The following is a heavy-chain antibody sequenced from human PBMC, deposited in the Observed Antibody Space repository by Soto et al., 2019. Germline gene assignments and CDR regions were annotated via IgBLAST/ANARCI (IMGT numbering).Heavy chain of an antibody. CDR3: ARSYYYDSSGYYLNWFDP. Sequence: PGESLKISCKASGYSFTSYWIGWVRQMPGKGLEWMGITYPGDSDTRYSPSFQGQVTISADKSIGTAYLQWSSLKASDTAIYYCARSYYYDSSGYYLNWFDPWGQGTLVTVSS. CDR2: TYPGDSDT. J-gene: IGHJ5*02. D-gene: IGHD3-22*01. V-gene: IGHV5-51*01. CDR1: GYSFTSYW.